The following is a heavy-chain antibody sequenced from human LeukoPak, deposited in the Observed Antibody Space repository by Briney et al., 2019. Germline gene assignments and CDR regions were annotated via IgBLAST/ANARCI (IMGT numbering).Heavy chain of an antibody. CDR1: GYTFTSYD. Sequence: ASVKVSCKASGYTFTSYDNNWVRQATGQGLEWMGWMNPNSGNTGYAQKFQGRVTMTRNTSISTAYMELSSLRSEDTAVYYCARGLPTLAAAGPWGQGTLVTVSS. CDR3: ARGLPTLAAAGP. CDR2: MNPNSGNT. D-gene: IGHD6-13*01. J-gene: IGHJ5*02. V-gene: IGHV1-8*01.